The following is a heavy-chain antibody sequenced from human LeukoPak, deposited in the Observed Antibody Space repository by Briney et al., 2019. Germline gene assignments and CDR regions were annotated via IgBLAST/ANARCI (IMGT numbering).Heavy chain of an antibody. CDR1: GGSVSTYY. CDR2: IYNTGTT. J-gene: IGHJ4*02. V-gene: IGHV4-4*07. Sequence: SETLSLTCTVSGGSVSTYYCSWIRQPAGKGLEWIGRIYNTGTTNRNPSLKSRVTMSVDTSKNQFSLKLSSVTAADTAVYYCARANPPGAFDYWGQGTLVTVSS. CDR3: ARANPPGAFDY.